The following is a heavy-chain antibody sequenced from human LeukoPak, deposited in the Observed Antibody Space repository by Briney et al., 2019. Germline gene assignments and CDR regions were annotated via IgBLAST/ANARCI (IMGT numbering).Heavy chain of an antibody. CDR3: AKVSDYNYGMDV. CDR2: ISWNSGSI. Sequence: SLRLSCAASGFTFDDYAMHWVRQAPGKGLEWVSGISWNSGSIGYADSVKGRFTISRDNAKNSLYLQMNSLRAEDTALYYCAKVSDYNYGMDVWGQGTTVTVSS. D-gene: IGHD2/OR15-2a*01. J-gene: IGHJ6*02. CDR1: GFTFDDYA. V-gene: IGHV3-9*01.